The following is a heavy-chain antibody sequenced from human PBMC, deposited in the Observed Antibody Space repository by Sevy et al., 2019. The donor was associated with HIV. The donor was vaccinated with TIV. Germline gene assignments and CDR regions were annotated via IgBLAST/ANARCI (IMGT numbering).Heavy chain of an antibody. V-gene: IGHV3-30*18. D-gene: IGHD2-15*01. CDR2: ISHDGSNK. CDR3: AKDIYHRSHTGYYFDY. J-gene: IGHJ4*02. CDR1: GFTFSSYG. Sequence: GGSLRLSCAASGFTFSSYGMHWVRQAPGKGLEWVAVISHDGSNKYYADSVKGRFTISRDNSKNTLYLQMNSLRAEDTAVYYCAKDIYHRSHTGYYFDYWGQGTLVTVSS.